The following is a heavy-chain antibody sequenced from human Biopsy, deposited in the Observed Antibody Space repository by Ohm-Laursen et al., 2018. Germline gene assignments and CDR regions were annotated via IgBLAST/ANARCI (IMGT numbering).Heavy chain of an antibody. CDR3: AKGYTDYSDSSGFSYYFRY. CDR2: IFTSGST. V-gene: IGHV4-4*07. D-gene: IGHD3-22*01. J-gene: IGHJ4*02. Sequence: SDTLSLTCAVSGASISDYYCVWIRQPAGKGLEWIGLIFTSGSTTYNPSLRSRVTMSVDTSKNQFTLKLSSVTAADTAIYYCAKGYTDYSDSSGFSYYFRYWGQGTLVTVSS. CDR1: GASISDYY.